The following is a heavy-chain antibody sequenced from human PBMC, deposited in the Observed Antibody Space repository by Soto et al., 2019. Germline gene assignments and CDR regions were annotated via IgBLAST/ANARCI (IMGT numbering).Heavy chain of an antibody. CDR3: ARGVTAGVDY. J-gene: IGHJ4*02. V-gene: IGHV1-8*01. Sequence: ASVKVSCKASGYSFTSLDINWVRQTAGQGLEWMGWMEPSSGKTGYAQKFHDRVTMTSDTSINTAYMELTTLTSDDTAFYYCARGVTAGVDYWGQGTLDTVSS. CDR1: GYSFTSLD. CDR2: MEPSSGKT. D-gene: IGHD1-26*01.